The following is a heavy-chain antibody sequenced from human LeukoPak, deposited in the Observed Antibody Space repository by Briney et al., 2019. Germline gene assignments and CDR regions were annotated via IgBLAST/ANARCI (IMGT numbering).Heavy chain of an antibody. J-gene: IGHJ6*02. D-gene: IGHD1-7*01. CDR1: GFTFTSYG. V-gene: IGHV3-23*01. CDR2: ISGSGGST. Sequence: GGSLRLSCGASGFTFTSYGMSWVRQAPGKGLEWVSGISGSGGSTYYAESVKGRFTISRDISNNTLYLQMNSLRAEDTAIYYCAKDSSTTNPYFGLDVWGQGTTVTVSS. CDR3: AKDSSTTNPYFGLDV.